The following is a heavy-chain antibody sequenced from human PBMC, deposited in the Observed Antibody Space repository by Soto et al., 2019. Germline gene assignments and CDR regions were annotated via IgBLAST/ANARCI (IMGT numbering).Heavy chain of an antibody. CDR3: ARTQIVATRAFDY. V-gene: IGHV4-34*01. CDR2: INHSGST. Sequence: SETLSLTCAVYGGSFSGYYWSWIRQPPGKGLEWIGEINHSGSTNYNPSLKSRVTISVDTSKNQFSLKLSSVTAADTAVYYCARTQIVATRAFDYWGQGTLVTV. D-gene: IGHD5-12*01. CDR1: GGSFSGYY. J-gene: IGHJ4*02.